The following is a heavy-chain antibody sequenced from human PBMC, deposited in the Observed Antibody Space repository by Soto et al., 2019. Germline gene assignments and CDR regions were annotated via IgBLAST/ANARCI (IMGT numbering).Heavy chain of an antibody. CDR3: ASIVVVPAAPWGDAFDI. CDR1: GFTFSSYA. CDR2: ISGSGGST. Sequence: PGGSLRLSCAASGFTFSSYAMSWVRQAPGKGLEWVSAISGSGGSTYYADSVKGRFTISRDNAKNTLYLQMNSLRAEDTAVYYCASIVVVPAAPWGDAFDIWGQGTMVTVSS. J-gene: IGHJ3*02. V-gene: IGHV3-23*01. D-gene: IGHD2-2*01.